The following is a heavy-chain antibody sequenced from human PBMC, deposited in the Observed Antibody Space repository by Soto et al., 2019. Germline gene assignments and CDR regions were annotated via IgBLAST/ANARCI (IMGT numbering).Heavy chain of an antibody. D-gene: IGHD5-12*01. J-gene: IGHJ4*02. CDR1: GGSFSGYY. Sequence: SDTLSLTCAVYGGSFSGYYWSWIRQPPGKGLEWIGEINHSGSTNYNPSLKSRVTISVDTSKNQFSLKLSSVTAADTAVYYCARGLRGYSGYDFDYWGQGTLVTVSS. CDR2: INHSGST. CDR3: ARGLRGYSGYDFDY. V-gene: IGHV4-34*01.